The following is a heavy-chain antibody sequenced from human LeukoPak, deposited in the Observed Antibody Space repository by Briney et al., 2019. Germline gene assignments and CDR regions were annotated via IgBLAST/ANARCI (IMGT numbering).Heavy chain of an antibody. V-gene: IGHV1-2*02. CDR3: ACDFWSGPGGLFDY. J-gene: IGHJ4*02. Sequence: ASVKVSCKASGYTFTGYYMHLVRQAPGQGLEWMGWINPNSGGTKYAQKFQGRVTMTRDTSISTAYMELSRLRSDDTAVYYCACDFWSGPGGLFDYWGQGTLVTVSS. D-gene: IGHD3-3*01. CDR1: GYTFTGYY. CDR2: INPNSGGT.